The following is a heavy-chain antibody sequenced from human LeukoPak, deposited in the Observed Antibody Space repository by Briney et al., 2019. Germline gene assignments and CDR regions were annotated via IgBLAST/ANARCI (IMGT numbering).Heavy chain of an antibody. D-gene: IGHD5-24*01. CDR3: AREDGYNFFDY. CDR1: GFTFSGYW. CDR2: IKQDGSEK. J-gene: IGHJ4*02. Sequence: PGGSLRLSCAVSGFTFSGYWMTWVRQAPGKGLEWVANIKQDGSEKYYVDSVKGRFTISRDNAKNSLYLQMNSLRAEDTAMYYCAREDGYNFFDYWGQGTLVTVSS. V-gene: IGHV3-7*04.